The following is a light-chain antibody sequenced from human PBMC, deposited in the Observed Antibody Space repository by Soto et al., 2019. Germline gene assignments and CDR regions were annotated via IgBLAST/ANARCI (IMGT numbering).Light chain of an antibody. CDR1: TSNIGTNY. CDR3: SSYTSSSTLYV. V-gene: IGLV2-14*01. Sequence: QSVLTQPPSASGTPGQRVTISCSGGTSNIGTNYVYWYQQHPGKAPKLMIYEVSNRPSGVSNRFSGSKSGNTASLTISGLQAEDEADYYCSSYTSSSTLYVFGTGTKLTVL. CDR2: EVS. J-gene: IGLJ1*01.